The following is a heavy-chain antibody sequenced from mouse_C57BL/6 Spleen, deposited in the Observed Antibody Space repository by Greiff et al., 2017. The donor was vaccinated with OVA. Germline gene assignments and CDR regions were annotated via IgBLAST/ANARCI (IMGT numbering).Heavy chain of an antibody. CDR2: INPNNGGT. D-gene: IGHD2-4*01. V-gene: IGHV1-26*01. CDR1: GYTFTDYY. J-gene: IGHJ4*01. CDR3: ASMITHYYAMDY. Sequence: EVQLQQSGPELVKPGASVKISCKASGYTFTDYYMNWVKQSHGKSLEWIGDINPNNGGTSYNQKFKGKATLTVDKSSSTAYMELRSLTSEDSAVYYCASMITHYYAMDYWGQGTSVTVSS.